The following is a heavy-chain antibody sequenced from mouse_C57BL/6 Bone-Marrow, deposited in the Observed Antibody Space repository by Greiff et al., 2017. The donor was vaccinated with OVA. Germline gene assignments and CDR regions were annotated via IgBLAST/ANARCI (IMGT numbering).Heavy chain of an antibody. CDR3: AIRVVTTPLDY. Sequence: QVQLQQPGAELVKPGASVKVSCKASGYTFTSYWMHWVKQRPGQGLEWIGRINPSDSDTNYNQKFKGKATLSVDKSSSPAYMQLSNLTSAASAVYYCAIRVVTTPLDYWGQGTTLTVSS. CDR1: GYTFTSYW. V-gene: IGHV1-74*01. D-gene: IGHD2-2*01. J-gene: IGHJ2*01. CDR2: INPSDSDT.